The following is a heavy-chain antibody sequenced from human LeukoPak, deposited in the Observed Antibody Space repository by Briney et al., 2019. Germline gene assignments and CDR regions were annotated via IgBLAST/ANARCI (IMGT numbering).Heavy chain of an antibody. CDR1: GGSISSYY. V-gene: IGHV4-59*01. CDR2: IYYSGST. D-gene: IGHD6-13*01. Sequence: SETLSLTCTVSGGSISSYYWSWIRQPPGKGLEWIGYIYYSGSTNYNPSLKSRVTISVDTSKNQFSLKLSSVTAADTAVYYCASQYSSRGYFDLWGRGTLVTVSS. CDR3: ASQYSSRGYFDL. J-gene: IGHJ2*01.